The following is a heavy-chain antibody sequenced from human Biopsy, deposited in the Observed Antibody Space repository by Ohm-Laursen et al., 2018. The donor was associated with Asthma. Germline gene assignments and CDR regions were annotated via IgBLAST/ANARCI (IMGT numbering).Heavy chain of an antibody. CDR3: VRAVRNEQWLAPFDY. CDR1: GGSISSFY. Sequence: TLSLTCSVYGGSISSFYWSWIRQSPEKGLEWMGYVYWTGSTNYNPSLKGRITMSVDTPKNRMFLELTSVTAADTAIYYCVRAVRNEQWLAPFDYWGQGKPVTVSS. V-gene: IGHV4-59*01. J-gene: IGHJ4*02. D-gene: IGHD6-19*01. CDR2: VYWTGST.